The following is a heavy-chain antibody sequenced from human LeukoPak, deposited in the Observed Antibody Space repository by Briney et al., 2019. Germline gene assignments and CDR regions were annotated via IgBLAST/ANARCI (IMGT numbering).Heavy chain of an antibody. CDR3: ARGNLVHFDY. V-gene: IGHV4-61*09. J-gene: IGHJ4*02. CDR1: GDSITSGSYY. Sequence: PSQTLSLTCTVSGDSITSGSYYWSWIRQPAGKELEWIGHISTSGNTKYNPSLISRVTISVDTSKNQFSLRVSSVIAADTAVCFCARGNLVHFDYWGQGTLVSVFS. D-gene: IGHD3-10*01. CDR2: ISTSGNT.